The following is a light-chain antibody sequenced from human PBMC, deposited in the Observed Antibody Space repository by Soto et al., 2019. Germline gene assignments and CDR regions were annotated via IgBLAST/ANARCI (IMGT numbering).Light chain of an antibody. CDR1: QAIRND. CDR3: LQDFDYPWT. V-gene: IGKV1-6*01. J-gene: IGKJ1*01. Sequence: AIQMTQSPSSLSASVGDRVTITCRASQAIRNDLGWYQHKPGKAPKLLIYAASTLQSGVPSRFSGSGSGAYFTLTISSLQPEDFATYYCLQDFDYPWTCGQGTKVEIK. CDR2: AAS.